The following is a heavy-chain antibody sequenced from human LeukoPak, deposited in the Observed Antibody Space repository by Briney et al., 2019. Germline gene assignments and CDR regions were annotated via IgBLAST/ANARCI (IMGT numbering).Heavy chain of an antibody. J-gene: IGHJ6*03. CDR3: SRDQTFYSYYYSRDV. CDR2: INGDGSTT. CDR1: GYTFNFYW. V-gene: IGHV3-74*01. Sequence: GGSLSLLCAASGYTFNFYWMNWIRQAPGKGLVWVSRINGDGSTTTYADSVKGRFTISRDNAKNTLYLQMNSLRDEDTAVYYCSRDQTFYSYYYSRDVWGEGTTVTVSS.